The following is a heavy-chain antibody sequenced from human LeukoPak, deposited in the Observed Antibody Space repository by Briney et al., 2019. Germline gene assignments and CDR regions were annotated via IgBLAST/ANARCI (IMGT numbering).Heavy chain of an antibody. CDR2: IYYSGGT. D-gene: IGHD6-19*01. CDR1: GGSIGTYY. CDR3: ARFSVAGTSTRFDN. J-gene: IGHJ4*02. Sequence: SETLSLTCTVSGGSIGTYYWSWIRQPPGKGLEWIGHIYYSGGTNYNPSLKSRVTISVDTSKIQFSLKPNSVTAADTAVYYCARFSVAGTSTRFDNWGQGTLVTVSS. V-gene: IGHV4-59*01.